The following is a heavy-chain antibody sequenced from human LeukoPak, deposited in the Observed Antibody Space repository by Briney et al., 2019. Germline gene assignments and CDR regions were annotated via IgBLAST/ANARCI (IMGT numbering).Heavy chain of an antibody. J-gene: IGHJ6*03. V-gene: IGHV3-53*01. D-gene: IGHD6-13*01. CDR1: GFTVSSNY. CDR3: ASSSSSSSWYEAGYYYYNYYMDV. Sequence: GGSLRLSCAASGFTVSSNYMSWVRQAPGKGLEWVSVIYSGGSTYYADSVKGRFTISGDNSKNTLYLQMNSLRAEDTAVYYCASSSSSSSWYEAGYYYYNYYMDVWGKGTTVTVSS. CDR2: IYSGGST.